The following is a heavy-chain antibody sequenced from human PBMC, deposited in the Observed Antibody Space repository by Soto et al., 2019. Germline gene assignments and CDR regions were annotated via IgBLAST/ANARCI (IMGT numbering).Heavy chain of an antibody. Sequence: EVQLVESGGGLVQPGGSLRLSCAASGFTFSTYALHWVRQAPGKGLEFVSAIGSNGGSTYYAISVRGRFTISRDNSKNTLHLQMGSLRAEDMAVYYCARDYYYDSSGYYVVGGMDVWGQGTTVTVSS. CDR2: IGSNGGST. CDR3: ARDYYYDSSGYYVVGGMDV. CDR1: GFTFSTYA. V-gene: IGHV3-64*01. J-gene: IGHJ6*02. D-gene: IGHD3-22*01.